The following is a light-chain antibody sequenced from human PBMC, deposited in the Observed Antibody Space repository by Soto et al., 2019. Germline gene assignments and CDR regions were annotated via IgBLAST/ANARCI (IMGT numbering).Light chain of an antibody. Sequence: EIVLTQSPGTVSLSPGERATLSCRASQSVSSNYLAWYQQKPGQARRLLIYGASSRATGIPDRFSGSGSGTDFTLTISRLEPEDFAVYYCQQYGGLPRTFGQGTKVEIK. CDR1: QSVSSNY. V-gene: IGKV3-20*01. CDR2: GAS. J-gene: IGKJ1*01. CDR3: QQYGGLPRT.